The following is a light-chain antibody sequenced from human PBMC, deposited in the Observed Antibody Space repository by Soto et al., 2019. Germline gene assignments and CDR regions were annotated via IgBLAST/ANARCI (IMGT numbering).Light chain of an antibody. V-gene: IGLV2-8*01. J-gene: IGLJ2*01. CDR1: SSDIGAYKF. Sequence: QSVLTQPPSASGSPGQSVAISCTGTSSDIGAYKFVSWYQQHPGKAPKLIIYEVSIRPSGVPDRFSGSKSGNTASLTVSGLLAEDEADYYCSLYAGTNSVVFGGGTKVTV. CDR2: EVS. CDR3: SLYAGTNSVV.